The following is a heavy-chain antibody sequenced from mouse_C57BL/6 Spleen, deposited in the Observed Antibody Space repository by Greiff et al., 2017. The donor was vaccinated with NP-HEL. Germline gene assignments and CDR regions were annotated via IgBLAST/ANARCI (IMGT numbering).Heavy chain of an antibody. D-gene: IGHD1-1*01. CDR1: GYTFTDYY. J-gene: IGHJ2*01. V-gene: IGHV1-76*01. Sequence: QVQLQQSGAELVRPGASVKLSCKASGYTFTDYYINWVKQRPGQGLEWIARIYPGSGNTYYNEKFKGKATLTAEKSSSTAYMQLSSLTSEDSAVYFCASNYYGSSYGYFDYWGQGTTLTVSS. CDR3: ASNYYGSSYGYFDY. CDR2: IYPGSGNT.